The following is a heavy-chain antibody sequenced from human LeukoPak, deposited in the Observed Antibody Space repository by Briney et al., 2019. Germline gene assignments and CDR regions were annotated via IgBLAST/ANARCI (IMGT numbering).Heavy chain of an antibody. V-gene: IGHV4-4*07. J-gene: IGHJ4*02. D-gene: IGHD1-26*01. Sequence: SSETLSLTCTGSGGSISSYYWSWIRQPAGKGLEWIGRIYTSGSTNYNPSLKSRVTMSVDTSKNQFSLKLSSVTAADTAVYYCASGGLYSGSYYVDYWGQGTLVTVSS. CDR3: ASGGLYSGSYYVDY. CDR2: IYTSGST. CDR1: GGSISSYY.